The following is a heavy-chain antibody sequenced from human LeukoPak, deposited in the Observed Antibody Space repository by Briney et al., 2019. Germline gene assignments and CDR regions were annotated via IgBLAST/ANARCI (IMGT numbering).Heavy chain of an antibody. V-gene: IGHV1-18*01. CDR3: ARDGRRYYDSSGYYY. Sequence: ASVKVSCKASGHTFTSYGISWVRQAPGQGLEWMGWISAYNGNTNYAQKLQGRVTMTTDTSTSTAYMELRSLRSDDTAVYYCARDGRRYYDSSGYYYWGQGTLVTVSS. CDR1: GHTFTSYG. D-gene: IGHD3-22*01. CDR2: ISAYNGNT. J-gene: IGHJ4*02.